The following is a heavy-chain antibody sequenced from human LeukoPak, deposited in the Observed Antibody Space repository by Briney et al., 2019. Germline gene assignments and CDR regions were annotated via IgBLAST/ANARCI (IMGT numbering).Heavy chain of an antibody. J-gene: IGHJ4*03. CDR3: ARGATISETGYFDF. CDR2: IYHSGST. V-gene: IGHV4-38-2*01. D-gene: IGHD5-24*01. CDR1: DDSITSGHY. Sequence: KPSETLSLTCAVSDDSITSGHYWGWIRQPPGKGLEWIGSIYHSGSTYYNPSLKSRVTISVETSKNQFSLKVRSLSAADTAVYYCARGATISETGYFDFWGQGTLVTVSS.